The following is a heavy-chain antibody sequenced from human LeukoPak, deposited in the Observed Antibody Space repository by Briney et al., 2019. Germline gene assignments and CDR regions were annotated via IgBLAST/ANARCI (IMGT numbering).Heavy chain of an antibody. V-gene: IGHV4-59*11. CDR3: ARWGESSALRVNAFDM. CDR2: AHYSGNT. J-gene: IGHJ3*02. D-gene: IGHD3-3*01. Sequence: SETLSLTCTVSGDSISHHYYNWIRQPPGKGLEWIGFAHYSGNTFYNPSLNSRVTLSVDTSKNQFSLRLTSVTAADTVVYFCARWGESSALRVNAFDMWGQGTMVTVSS. CDR1: GDSISHHY.